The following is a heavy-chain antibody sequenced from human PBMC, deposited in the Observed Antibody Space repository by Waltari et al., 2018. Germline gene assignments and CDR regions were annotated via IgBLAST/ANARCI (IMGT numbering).Heavy chain of an antibody. J-gene: IGHJ4*02. D-gene: IGHD1-20*01. V-gene: IGHV1-69-2*01. CDR1: GYTFTDYY. Sequence: EVQLVQSGAEVKKPGATVKISCKASGYTFTDYYMHWVQQAPGKGLEWMGRVDPENGETIDAEKFQGRVTITADTSTDTAYMELSSLRSEDTAVYYCATGGYNWNGLFDYWGQGTLVTVSS. CDR2: VDPENGET. CDR3: ATGGYNWNGLFDY.